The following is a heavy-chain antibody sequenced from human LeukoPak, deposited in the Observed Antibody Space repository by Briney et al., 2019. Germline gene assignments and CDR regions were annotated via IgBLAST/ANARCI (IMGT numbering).Heavy chain of an antibody. CDR2: IYYSGST. V-gene: IGHV4-59*08. CDR3: ARHPEAARGFDY. D-gene: IGHD1-14*01. Sequence: SETLSLTCTVSGGSISSYYWSWIRQPPGKRLEWIGYIYYSGSTNYNPSLKSRVTISVDTSKNQFSLKLSSVTAADTAVYYCARHPEAARGFDYWGQGTLVTVSS. CDR1: GGSISSYY. J-gene: IGHJ4*02.